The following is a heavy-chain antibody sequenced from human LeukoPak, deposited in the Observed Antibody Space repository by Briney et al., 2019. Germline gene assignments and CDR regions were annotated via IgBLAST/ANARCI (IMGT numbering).Heavy chain of an antibody. J-gene: IGHJ4*02. CDR3: ARDSYDILTGYPAH. CDR1: GFTFSSYS. Sequence: PGGSLRLSCAASGFTFSSYSMNWVRQAPGKGLEWASAISSSSSDMYYADSVKGRFTISRDNAKNSPYLQMSSLRAEDTAVYYCARDSYDILTGYPAHWGQGSLVTVSS. D-gene: IGHD3-9*01. CDR2: ISSSSSDM. V-gene: IGHV3-21*01.